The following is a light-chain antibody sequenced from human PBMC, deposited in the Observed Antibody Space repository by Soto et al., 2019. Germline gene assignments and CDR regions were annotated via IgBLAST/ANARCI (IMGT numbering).Light chain of an antibody. CDR2: DAS. Sequence: EIVMTQSPTTLSVSPGQRSTLSCTASQSVTSYLAWYQQRPGQAPRLLINDASRRASGIPDRFSGRGFGTDFTLTISRLEPEDFAVYYCQHSGDFLWTFGQGTKVDIK. V-gene: IGKV3D-20*02. CDR1: QSVTSY. CDR3: QHSGDFLWT. J-gene: IGKJ1*01.